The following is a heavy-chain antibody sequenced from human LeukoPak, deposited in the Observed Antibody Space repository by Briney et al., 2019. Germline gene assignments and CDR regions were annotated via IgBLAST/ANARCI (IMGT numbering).Heavy chain of an antibody. CDR1: GGSISTYY. J-gene: IGHJ4*02. CDR3: ARGRYSYGFFDY. V-gene: IGHV4-59*08. CDR2: VYYSGST. D-gene: IGHD5-18*01. Sequence: ASETLSLTCTVSGGSISTYYWSWIRQPPGKGLEWIGYVYYSGSTNYNTSLKSRVTISVDTSKNQFSPKLSSVTAADTAVYYCARGRYSYGFFDYWGQGTLVTVSS.